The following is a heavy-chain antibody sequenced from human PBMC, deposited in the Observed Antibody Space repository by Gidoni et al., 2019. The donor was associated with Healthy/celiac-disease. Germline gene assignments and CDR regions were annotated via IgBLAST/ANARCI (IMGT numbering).Heavy chain of an antibody. CDR3: ARSAPRLEWLFRLGNWFDP. D-gene: IGHD3-3*01. CDR1: GGSISAGGHY. CDR2: IYYSGST. Sequence: QVQLQKSGPGLVKPSQPLSLTCTVSGGSISAGGHYGSWIRQHPGKSLEWIGYIYYSGSTYYNPSLKSRVTISVDTSKNQFSLKLSSVTAADTAVYYCARSAPRLEWLFRLGNWFDPWGQGTLVTVSS. J-gene: IGHJ5*02. V-gene: IGHV4-31*03.